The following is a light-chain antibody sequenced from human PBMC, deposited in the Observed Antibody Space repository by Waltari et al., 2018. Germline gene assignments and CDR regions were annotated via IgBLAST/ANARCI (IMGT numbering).Light chain of an antibody. V-gene: IGLV4-69*01. CDR1: SGHSNYA. CDR3: QTWGTGIRV. Sequence: QLVLTQSPSASASLGASVKLTCTLSSGHSNYAIPWHPQQPEKGPRYLMKLNSDGTHNKGDGIPDRFSGSSSGAERYLTISSLQSEDEADYYCQTWGTGIRVFGGGTKLTVL. CDR2: LNSDGTH. J-gene: IGLJ3*02.